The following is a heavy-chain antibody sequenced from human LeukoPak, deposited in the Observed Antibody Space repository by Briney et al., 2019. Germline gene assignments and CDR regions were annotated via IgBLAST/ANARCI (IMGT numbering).Heavy chain of an antibody. D-gene: IGHD3-22*01. CDR2: IYYSGST. J-gene: IGHJ4*02. V-gene: IGHV4-28*03. Sequence: SETLSLTCAVSGYSISSSNWWGWIRQPPGKGLEWIGYIYYSGSTYYNPSLKSRVTMSVDTSKNQFSLKLSSVTAVDTAVYYCARGGYYDSSGYKRYWGQGTLVTVSS. CDR3: ARGGYYDSSGYKRY. CDR1: GYSISSSNW.